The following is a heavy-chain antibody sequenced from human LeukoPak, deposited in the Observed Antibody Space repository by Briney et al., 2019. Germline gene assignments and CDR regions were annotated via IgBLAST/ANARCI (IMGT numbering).Heavy chain of an antibody. CDR1: GFSFSTSW. V-gene: IGHV3-7*05. CDR2: IKEDGSVK. J-gene: IGHJ4*02. Sequence: GGSLRLSCVASGFSFSTSWMSWVRQAPGKGLEWLANIKEDGSVKNHVGSVKGRFTISRDNAKDSLYLQMDSLRAEDTAVYYCARHTDIAPLSSLKYWGQETLVTVSS. D-gene: IGHD6-13*01. CDR3: ARHTDIAPLSSLKY.